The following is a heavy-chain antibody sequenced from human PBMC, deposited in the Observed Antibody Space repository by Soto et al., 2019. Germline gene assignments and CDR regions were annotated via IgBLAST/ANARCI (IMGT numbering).Heavy chain of an antibody. Sequence: ASVEASCKASGYTYTNYAMHSVRQAKEQRLEWMGWINAGNGNTKYSQKFQGRVTITRDTSASTAYMELSSLRSEDTAVYYCARDPGVVVAAKVFDPWGQGTLVTVSS. CDR2: INAGNGNT. V-gene: IGHV1-3*01. CDR1: GYTYTNYA. CDR3: ARDPGVVVAAKVFDP. J-gene: IGHJ5*02. D-gene: IGHD2-15*01.